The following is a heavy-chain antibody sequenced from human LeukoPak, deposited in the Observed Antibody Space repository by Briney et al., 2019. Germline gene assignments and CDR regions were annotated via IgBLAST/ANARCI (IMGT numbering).Heavy chain of an antibody. CDR3: ARDGDIFTGYAASY. J-gene: IGHJ4*02. D-gene: IGHD3-9*01. Sequence: ASVKVSCKASGYTFTGYYMHWVRQAPGQGREWMGWINPNSGGTNYAQKFQGRVTMTRDTSISTAYMELSRLRSADTAVYYCARDGDIFTGYAASYWGQGTLVTVSS. CDR1: GYTFTGYY. V-gene: IGHV1-2*02. CDR2: INPNSGGT.